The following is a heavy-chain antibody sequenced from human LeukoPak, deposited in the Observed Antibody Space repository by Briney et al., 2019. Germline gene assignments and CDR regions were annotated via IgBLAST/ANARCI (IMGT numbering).Heavy chain of an antibody. CDR1: GFTFSSYA. D-gene: IGHD1-26*01. CDR2: ISGSGGSI. V-gene: IGHV3-23*01. CDR3: AKTAPYSFRIVGATFDY. J-gene: IGHJ4*02. Sequence: GGSLRLSCAASGFTFSSYAMSWVRQAPGKGLEWVSAISGSGGSIYYADSVKGRFTISRDNSKNTLYLQMNSLRAEDTAVYYCAKTAPYSFRIVGATFDYWGQGTLVTVSS.